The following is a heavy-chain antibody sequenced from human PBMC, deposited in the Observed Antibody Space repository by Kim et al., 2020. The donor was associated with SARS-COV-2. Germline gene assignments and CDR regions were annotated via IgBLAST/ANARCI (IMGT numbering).Heavy chain of an antibody. CDR2: IYYSGST. D-gene: IGHD6-13*01. CDR3: ARDRAAAAKDGMDV. J-gene: IGHJ6*02. CDR1: GGSVSSGSYY. Sequence: SETLSLTCTVSGGSVSSGSYYWSWIRQPPGKGLEWIGYIYYSGSTNYNPSLKSRVTISVDTSKNQFSLKLSSVTAADTAVYYGARDRAAAAKDGMDVWGQGTTVTVSS. V-gene: IGHV4-61*01.